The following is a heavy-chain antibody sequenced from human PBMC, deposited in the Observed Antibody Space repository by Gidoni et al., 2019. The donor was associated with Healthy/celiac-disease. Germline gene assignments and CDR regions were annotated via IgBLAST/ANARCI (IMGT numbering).Heavy chain of an antibody. CDR1: GFTFDDYT. Sequence: EVQLVESGGVVVQPGGSLSISCAASGFTFDDYTMHWVRQAPGKGLEWVSLISWDGGSTYYADSVKGRFTISRDNSKNSLYLQMNSLRTEDTALYYCAKGEEGSYNYHYGMDVWGQGTTVTVSS. D-gene: IGHD5-18*01. J-gene: IGHJ6*02. V-gene: IGHV3-43*01. CDR3: AKGEEGSYNYHYGMDV. CDR2: ISWDGGST.